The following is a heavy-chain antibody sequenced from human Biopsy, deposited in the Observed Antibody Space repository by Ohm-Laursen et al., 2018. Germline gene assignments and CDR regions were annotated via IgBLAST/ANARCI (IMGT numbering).Heavy chain of an antibody. CDR1: GFSVSSYD. D-gene: IGHD6-6*01. CDR2: ISGTSSHI. V-gene: IGHV3-21*01. CDR3: ARDSSRRAREGGMDV. Sequence: SLRLSCTASGFSVSSYDMNWVCQAPGKGLEWISYISGTSSHIYDADSVRGRFTVARDIAKNSLYLQLNSLRVEDTAVYDCARDSSRRAREGGMDVWGQGTTVTVSS. J-gene: IGHJ6*02.